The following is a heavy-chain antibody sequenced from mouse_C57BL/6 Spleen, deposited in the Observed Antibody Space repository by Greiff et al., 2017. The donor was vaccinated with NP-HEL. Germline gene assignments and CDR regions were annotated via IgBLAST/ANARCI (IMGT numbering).Heavy chain of an antibody. J-gene: IGHJ4*01. CDR3: AREGYSNYRGAMDY. Sequence: EVQGVESGGGLVKPGGSLKLSCAASGFTFSSYAMSWVRQTPEKRLEWVATISDGGSYTYYPDNVKGRFTISRDNAKNNLYLQMSHLKSEDTAMYYCAREGYSNYRGAMDYWGQGTSVTVSS. V-gene: IGHV5-4*01. D-gene: IGHD2-5*01. CDR2: ISDGGSYT. CDR1: GFTFSSYA.